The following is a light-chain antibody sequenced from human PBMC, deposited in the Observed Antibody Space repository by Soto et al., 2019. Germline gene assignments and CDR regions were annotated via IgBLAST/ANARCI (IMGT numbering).Light chain of an antibody. CDR2: DNN. Sequence: QSVLTQPPSVSAAPGQTVTISCSGSSSNIGNNYVSWYQQLPGTAPKLLIYDNNKRPSGIPDRFSGSKSGTSATLGITGLQTGDEADYYCGTWDSSVSAGVFGGGTKVTVL. V-gene: IGLV1-51*01. J-gene: IGLJ3*02. CDR3: GTWDSSVSAGV. CDR1: SSNIGNNY.